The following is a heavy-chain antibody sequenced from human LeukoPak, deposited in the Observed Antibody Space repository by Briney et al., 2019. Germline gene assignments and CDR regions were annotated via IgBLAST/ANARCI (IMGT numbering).Heavy chain of an antibody. Sequence: GGSLRLSCTASGFTFSSYAMSWVRQAPGKGLEWVSAISGSGGSRYYADSVKGRFTISRDNSKNTLYLQMNSLRAEDTAVYYCAKVVGDYGIIDYWGQGTLVTVSS. J-gene: IGHJ4*02. V-gene: IGHV3-23*01. CDR2: ISGSGGSR. CDR3: AKVVGDYGIIDY. D-gene: IGHD4-17*01. CDR1: GFTFSSYA.